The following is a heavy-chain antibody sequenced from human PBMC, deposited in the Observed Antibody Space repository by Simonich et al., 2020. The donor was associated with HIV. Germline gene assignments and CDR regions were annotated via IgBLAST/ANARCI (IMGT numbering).Heavy chain of an antibody. CDR1: GYSFTAYY. Sequence: QVQLVQSGAEVMQPGASVKVSCKASGYSFTAYYMHWVRKAPGQGLDWVGRINTNVGDTAYEQKFQGRVTMTRDTSINTAYMELSRLRYDDTALYYCARVYYDSSGYYHVRYFDLWGRGTLVTVSS. D-gene: IGHD3-22*01. CDR2: INTNVGDT. V-gene: IGHV1-2*06. CDR3: ARVYYDSSGYYHVRYFDL. J-gene: IGHJ2*01.